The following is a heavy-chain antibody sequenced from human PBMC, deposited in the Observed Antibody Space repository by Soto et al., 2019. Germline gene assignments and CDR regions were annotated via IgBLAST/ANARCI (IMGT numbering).Heavy chain of an antibody. V-gene: IGHV1-46*01. CDR2: INPSGGST. CDR3: ARYDYNGYYFDY. J-gene: IGHJ4*02. Sequence: GVSVKVSCKASGYTFSTYYMHWVRQAPGQGYEWMGIINPSGGSTTYTQKFQGRVTMTRDTSTTTVYMELSSLKSEDTAVYYCARYDYNGYYFDYWGQGTLVTVSS. CDR1: GYTFSTYY. D-gene: IGHD4-4*01.